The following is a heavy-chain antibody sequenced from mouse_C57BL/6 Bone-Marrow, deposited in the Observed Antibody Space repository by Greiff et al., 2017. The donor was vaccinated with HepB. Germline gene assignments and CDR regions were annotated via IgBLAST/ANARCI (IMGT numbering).Heavy chain of an antibody. CDR2: ISYDGSN. J-gene: IGHJ4*01. Sequence: EVKLLESGPGLVKPSQSLSLTCSVTGYSITSGYYWNWIRQFPGNKLEWMGYISYDGSNNYNPSLKNRISITRDTSKNQFFLKLNSVTTEDTATYYCARGVDYYGSSSYAMDYWGQGTSVTVSS. D-gene: IGHD1-1*01. V-gene: IGHV3-6*01. CDR3: ARGVDYYGSSSYAMDY. CDR1: GYSITSGYY.